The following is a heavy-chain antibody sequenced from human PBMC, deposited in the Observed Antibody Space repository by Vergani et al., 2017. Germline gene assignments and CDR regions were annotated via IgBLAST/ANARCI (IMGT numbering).Heavy chain of an antibody. Sequence: LEESGGGSVKPGGSLRLSCAASGFKFSDHYMSWIRQAPGKGLEWVSHISPGTSTVPYTDSVTGRFTVSRYNDNNSLTLDMTTLRVEDTAVYYCANNPGISTTRHYYAMDVWGKGTTVTVSS. J-gene: IGHJ6*04. CDR3: ANNPGISTTRHYYAMDV. CDR2: ISPGTSTV. V-gene: IGHV3-11*04. CDR1: GFKFSDHY. D-gene: IGHD1-1*01.